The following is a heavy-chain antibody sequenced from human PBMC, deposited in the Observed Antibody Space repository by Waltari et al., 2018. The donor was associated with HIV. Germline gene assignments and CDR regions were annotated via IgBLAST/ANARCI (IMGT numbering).Heavy chain of an antibody. J-gene: IGHJ4*02. V-gene: IGHV3-7*03. CDR3: TTPVTTRG. D-gene: IGHD4-17*01. Sequence: EVHLVESGGGLVQPGGSLRLSCAASGFTFSSYWMYWVRQAPGKGLEWVANIKQDGREENYVDSVKGRFTISRDNAKNSMYRQMNSLRAEDTAVYYCTTPVTTRGWGQGTLVTVSS. CDR2: IKQDGREE. CDR1: GFTFSSYW.